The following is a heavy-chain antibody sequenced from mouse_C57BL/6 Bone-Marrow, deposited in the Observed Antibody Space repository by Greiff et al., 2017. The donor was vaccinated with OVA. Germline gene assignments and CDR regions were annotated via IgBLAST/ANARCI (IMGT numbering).Heavy chain of an antibody. V-gene: IGHV2-2*01. CDR3: ALLRRGYYAMDY. J-gene: IGHJ4*01. CDR1: GFSLTSYG. CDR2: IWSGGST. Sequence: VKLVESGPGLVQPSQSLSITCTVSGFSLTSYGVHWVRQSPGKGLEWLGVIWSGGSTDYNAAFISRLSISKDNSKSQVFFKMNSLQADDTAIYYCALLRRGYYAMDYWGQGTSVTVSS. D-gene: IGHD1-1*01.